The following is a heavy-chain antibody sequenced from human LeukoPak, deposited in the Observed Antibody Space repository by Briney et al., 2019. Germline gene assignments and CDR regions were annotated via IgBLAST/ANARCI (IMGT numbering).Heavy chain of an antibody. Sequence: PGGSLRLSCAASGFTFRSYSMPWVRQAPGQGLEWVAVISYDGSNKYYADSVKGRFTISRDNSKNTLYLQMNSLRAEDTAVYYCARDRRDGPFDPWGQGTLVTVSS. CDR3: ARDRRDGPFDP. D-gene: IGHD5-24*01. J-gene: IGHJ5*02. V-gene: IGHV3-30-3*01. CDR2: ISYDGSNK. CDR1: GFTFRSYS.